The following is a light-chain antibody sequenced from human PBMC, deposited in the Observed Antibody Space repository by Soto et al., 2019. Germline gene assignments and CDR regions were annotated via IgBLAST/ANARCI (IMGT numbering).Light chain of an antibody. Sequence: QSALTQPPSASGSTGQSVTISCTGSSSDVGGYNYVSWYQQHPGKAPKLMIYEVTKRPSGVPDRFSGSKSGNTASLTVSGLQAEDEADYYCSSYAGSNTFCVFGTGTKLTVL. CDR2: EVT. CDR3: SSYAGSNTFCV. CDR1: SSDVGGYNY. J-gene: IGLJ1*01. V-gene: IGLV2-8*01.